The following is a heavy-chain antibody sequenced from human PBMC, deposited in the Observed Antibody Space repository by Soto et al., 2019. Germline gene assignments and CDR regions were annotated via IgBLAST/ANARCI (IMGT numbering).Heavy chain of an antibody. CDR2: IYPGDSDT. J-gene: IGHJ4*02. Sequence: PGESLKISCKGSGYSFTSYWIGWVRQMPGKGLEWMGIIYPGDSDTRYSPSFQGQVTISADKSISTAYLQWSSLKASDTAMYYCARSKLPHGRSSGWYAIDYWGQGTLVTVSS. CDR1: GYSFTSYW. CDR3: ARSKLPHGRSSGWYAIDY. D-gene: IGHD6-19*01. V-gene: IGHV5-51*01.